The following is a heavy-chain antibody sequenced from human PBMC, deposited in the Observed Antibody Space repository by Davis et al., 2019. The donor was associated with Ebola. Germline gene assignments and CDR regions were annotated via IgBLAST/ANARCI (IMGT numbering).Heavy chain of an antibody. CDR3: ARVNVVAAGSFDF. Sequence: GGSLRLSCAASGFTFSSYAMHWVRQAPGKGLEWVAVISYDGSNKYYADSVKGRFTISRDNAKNSLYLQMNSLTPEDTAFYYCARVNVVAAGSFDFWGQGTRVTVSA. CDR1: GFTFSSYA. V-gene: IGHV3-30-3*01. CDR2: ISYDGSNK. J-gene: IGHJ4*02. D-gene: IGHD6-13*01.